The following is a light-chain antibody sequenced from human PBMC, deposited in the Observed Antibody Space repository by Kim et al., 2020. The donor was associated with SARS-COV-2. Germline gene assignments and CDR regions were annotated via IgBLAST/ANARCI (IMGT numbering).Light chain of an antibody. J-gene: IGKJ1*01. V-gene: IGKV1-39*01. Sequence: SSLSASVGARVTISCRASQSISSYLNWYQQKPGKAPKLLIYAASSLQSVFPSRFSGSGSGTDFTLTISSLQPEDFATYYCQQRGTFGQGTKVDIK. CDR2: AAS. CDR3: QQRGT. CDR1: QSISSY.